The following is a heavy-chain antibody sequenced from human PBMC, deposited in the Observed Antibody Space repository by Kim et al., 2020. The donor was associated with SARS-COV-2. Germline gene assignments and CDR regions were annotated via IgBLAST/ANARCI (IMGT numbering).Heavy chain of an antibody. V-gene: IGHV4-39*01. D-gene: IGHD4-17*01. CDR1: GRSISSSSYY. CDR3: AGGGDYVYLSY. CDR2: IYYSGST. J-gene: IGHJ4*02. Sequence: SETLSLTCTVSGRSISSSSYYWGWIRQPPGKGLEWIGSIYYSGSTYYNPSLKSRVTISVDTSKNQFSLKLSSVTAADTAVYYCAGGGDYVYLSYWGQGTL.